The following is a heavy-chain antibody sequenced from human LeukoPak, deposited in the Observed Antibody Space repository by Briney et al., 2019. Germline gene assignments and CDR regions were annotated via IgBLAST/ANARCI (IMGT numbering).Heavy chain of an antibody. V-gene: IGHV1-2*06. CDR1: GYTFTGYY. J-gene: IGHJ5*02. Sequence: ASVKVSCKASGYTFTGYYMHWVRQAPGQGFEWMGRINPNSGGTNYAQKFQGRVTMTRDTSISTAYMELSRLRSDDTAVYYCASYIAARSRGFDPWGQGTLVTVSS. D-gene: IGHD6-6*01. CDR3: ASYIAARSRGFDP. CDR2: INPNSGGT.